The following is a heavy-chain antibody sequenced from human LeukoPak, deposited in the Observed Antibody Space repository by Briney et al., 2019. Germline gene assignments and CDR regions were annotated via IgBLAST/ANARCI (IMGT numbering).Heavy chain of an antibody. J-gene: IGHJ5*02. Sequence: PGRSLRLSCAASGSTFSSYGMHWVRQAPGKGLEWVSAISGSGGSTYYADSVKGRFTISRDNSKNTLYLQMNSLRAEDTAVYYCAKTGGWYRNWFDPWGQGTLVTVSS. CDR2: ISGSGGST. CDR1: GSTFSSYG. CDR3: AKTGGWYRNWFDP. D-gene: IGHD6-19*01. V-gene: IGHV3-23*01.